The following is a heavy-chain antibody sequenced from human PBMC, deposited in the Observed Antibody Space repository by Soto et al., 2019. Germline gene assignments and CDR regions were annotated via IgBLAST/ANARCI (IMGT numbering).Heavy chain of an antibody. J-gene: IGHJ5*02. CDR2: IYWDDDK. CDR3: AHRPSGTTSPLGWNSYFQSKKENWFDP. CDR1: GFSLSTSGVG. Sequence: ESGPTLVNPTQTLTLTCTFSGFSLSTSGVGVGWIRQPPGKALEWLALIYWDDDKRYSPSLKSRLTITKDTSENQVVLTMTNMDPVDTATYYCAHRPSGTTSPLGWNSYFQSKKENWFDPWGQGTLVTVS. D-gene: IGHD1-7*01. V-gene: IGHV2-5*02.